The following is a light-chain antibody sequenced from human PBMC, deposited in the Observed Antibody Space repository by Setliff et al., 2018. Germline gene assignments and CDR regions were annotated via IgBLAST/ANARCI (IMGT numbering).Light chain of an antibody. Sequence: QSALAQPHSVSGSPGQSVTISCTGTSSDVGGYNYVSWYQQHPGKAPKLMIYDVTKRPSGVPDRFSGSKSGNTASLTISGLQAEDEADYYCCSYAGSYTNYVFGTGTKVTVL. CDR2: DVT. V-gene: IGLV2-11*01. CDR3: CSYAGSYTNYV. J-gene: IGLJ1*01. CDR1: SSDVGGYNY.